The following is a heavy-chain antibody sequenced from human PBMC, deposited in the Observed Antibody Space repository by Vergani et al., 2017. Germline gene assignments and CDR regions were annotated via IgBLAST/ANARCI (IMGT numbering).Heavy chain of an antibody. Sequence: QVKLVQSGAEVKKPGASVKVSCKASGSTFTSYGISWVRQAPGQGIEWRGWVSAYNGKTNNAQKLQGRVTMTTATSTRTAYMELRSLRADDTAVYYCAREQWLPIDYFDYWGQGTLVTVSS. V-gene: IGHV1-18*04. CDR2: VSAYNGKT. D-gene: IGHD6-19*01. J-gene: IGHJ4*02. CDR3: AREQWLPIDYFDY. CDR1: GSTFTSYG.